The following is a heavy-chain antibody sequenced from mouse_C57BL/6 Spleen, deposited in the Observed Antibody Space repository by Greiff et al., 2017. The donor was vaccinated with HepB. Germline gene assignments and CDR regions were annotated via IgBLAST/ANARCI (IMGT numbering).Heavy chain of an antibody. Sequence: EVQLVESGPGLVKPSQSLSLTCSVTGYSITSGYYWNWIRQFPGNKLEWMGYISYDGSNNYNPSLKNRISITRDTSKNQFFLKLNSVTTEDTATYYCARVDGYYGRGFDYWGQGTTLTVSS. J-gene: IGHJ2*01. CDR1: GYSITSGYY. CDR2: ISYDGSN. D-gene: IGHD2-3*01. V-gene: IGHV3-6*01. CDR3: ARVDGYYGRGFDY.